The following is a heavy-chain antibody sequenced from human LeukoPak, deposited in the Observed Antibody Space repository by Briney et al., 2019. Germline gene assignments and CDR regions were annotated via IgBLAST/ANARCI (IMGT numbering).Heavy chain of an antibody. Sequence: ASVKVSCKACGGTFSSYAISWVRQAPGQGLEWMGGIIPIFGTANYAQKFQGRVTITTDESTSTAYMELSSLRSEDTAVYYCARSRDCSSTSCLPFDYRGQGTLVTVSS. CDR3: ARSRDCSSTSCLPFDY. V-gene: IGHV1-69*05. CDR2: IIPIFGTA. J-gene: IGHJ4*02. D-gene: IGHD2-2*01. CDR1: GGTFSSYA.